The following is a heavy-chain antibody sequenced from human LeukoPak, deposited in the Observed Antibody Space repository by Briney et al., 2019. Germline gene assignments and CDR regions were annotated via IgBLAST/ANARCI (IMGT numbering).Heavy chain of an antibody. Sequence: GGSLRLSCAASGFTFSSYAMHWVRQAPGKGLEWVAVISYDGSNKYYADSVKGRFTISRDNSKNTLYLQMNSLRAEDTAVYYCAKDSAVSGSYPHASDIWGQGTMVTVSS. V-gene: IGHV3-30-3*01. CDR1: GFTFSSYA. CDR3: AKDSAVSGSYPHASDI. CDR2: ISYDGSNK. J-gene: IGHJ3*02. D-gene: IGHD1-26*01.